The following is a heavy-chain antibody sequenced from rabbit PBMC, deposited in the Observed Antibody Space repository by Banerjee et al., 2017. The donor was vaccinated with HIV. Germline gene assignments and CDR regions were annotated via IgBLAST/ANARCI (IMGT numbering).Heavy chain of an antibody. Sequence: QEQLVESGGGLVTLGGSLKLTCKASGIDFSSSFWISWVRQTPGKGLEWIGCIYPTYGATDYASWVNGRFTISKTSSTTVTLQMTSLTAADTATYFCARRGSDWGDDLWGPGTLVTVS. J-gene: IGHJ6*01. D-gene: IGHD4-1*01. CDR2: IYPTYGAT. V-gene: IGHV1S45*01. CDR1: GIDFSSSFW. CDR3: ARRGSDWGDDL.